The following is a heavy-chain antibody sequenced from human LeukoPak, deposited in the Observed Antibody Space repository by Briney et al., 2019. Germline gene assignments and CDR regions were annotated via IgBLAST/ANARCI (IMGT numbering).Heavy chain of an antibody. Sequence: SETLSLTCTVSGGSISSYYWSWIRQPPGKGLEWIGYIYYSGSTNYNPSLKSRATISVDTSKSQFSLKLSSVTAADTAIYYCARGYSSSWYYFDYWGQGTLVTVS. CDR1: GGSISSYY. D-gene: IGHD6-13*01. V-gene: IGHV4-59*08. J-gene: IGHJ4*02. CDR3: ARGYSSSWYYFDY. CDR2: IYYSGST.